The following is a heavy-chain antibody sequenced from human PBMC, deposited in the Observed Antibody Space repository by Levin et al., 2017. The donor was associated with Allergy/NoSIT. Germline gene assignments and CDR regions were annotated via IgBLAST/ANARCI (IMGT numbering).Heavy chain of an antibody. CDR1: GSTFSSWD. CDR2: ISGSGTST. D-gene: IGHD7-27*01. J-gene: IGHJ4*02. Sequence: PTGGSLRLSCAASGSTFSSWDMNWVRQTPGKGLEWVSVISGSGTSTNYADSVKGRFTISRDNFKNILYLDMNRLRAEDTAVYYCWKDPNWAPGYWGQGTLVTVSS. V-gene: IGHV3-23*01. CDR3: WKDPNWAPGY.